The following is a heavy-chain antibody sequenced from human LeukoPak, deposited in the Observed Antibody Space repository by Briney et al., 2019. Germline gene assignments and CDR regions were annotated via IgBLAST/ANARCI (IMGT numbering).Heavy chain of an antibody. J-gene: IGHJ4*02. CDR3: ARARGATTY. D-gene: IGHD1-26*01. V-gene: IGHV3-21*01. CDR2: ISSSSSYI. CDR1: GFTFSSYS. Sequence: PGGSLRLSCAASGFTFSSYSMNWVRQAPGKGLEWVSSISSSSSYISYADSVNGRFTISRDNAKNSLYLQMNSLRAEDTAVYYCARARGATTYWGQGTLVTVSS.